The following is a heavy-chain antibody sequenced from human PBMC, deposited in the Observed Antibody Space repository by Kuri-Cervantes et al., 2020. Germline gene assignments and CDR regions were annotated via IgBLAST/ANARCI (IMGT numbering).Heavy chain of an antibody. CDR1: GFTFSSYS. D-gene: IGHD3-22*01. V-gene: IGHV3-48*01. CDR3: ARFSYDSSGYFDAFDI. Sequence: GGSLRLSCAASGFTFSSYSMNWVRQAPGKGLEWVSSISSSSSTIYYADSVKGRFTISRDNAKNSLYLQMNSLRAEDTAVYYCARFSYDSSGYFDAFDIWGHGTMVTVSS. CDR2: ISSSSSTI. J-gene: IGHJ3*02.